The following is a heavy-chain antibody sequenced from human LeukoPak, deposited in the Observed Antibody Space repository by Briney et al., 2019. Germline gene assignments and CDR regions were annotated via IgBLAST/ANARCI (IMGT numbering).Heavy chain of an antibody. CDR2: IYYRGIT. Sequence: SETLSLTCIVSGGSINSGAYFWSWVRHHAGKGLEWIGYIYYRGITYYQPSLKSRVTMSVDTAKNQFSLKLSSVTVADTAMYYCARGTVQHSGSLDGYCDLWGRGTLVTVSS. CDR3: ARGTVQHSGSLDGYCDL. V-gene: IGHV4-31*03. J-gene: IGHJ2*01. CDR1: GGSINSGAYF. D-gene: IGHD3-10*01.